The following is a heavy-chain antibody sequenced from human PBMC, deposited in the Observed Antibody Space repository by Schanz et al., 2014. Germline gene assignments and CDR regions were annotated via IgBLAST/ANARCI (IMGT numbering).Heavy chain of an antibody. CDR1: GFTVSNNY. J-gene: IGHJ4*02. D-gene: IGHD4-17*01. CDR2: TSNDGSFT. V-gene: IGHV3-74*01. CDR3: VRDTDYHFDY. Sequence: EVQLVESGGGLVQPGGSLRLSCAASGFTVSNNYMSWVRQAPGKGLECVSRTSNDGSFTTFADSVKGRFTISRDNAKNTLYLQMNSLRAEDTAVYYCVRDTDYHFDYWGQGTLVTVS.